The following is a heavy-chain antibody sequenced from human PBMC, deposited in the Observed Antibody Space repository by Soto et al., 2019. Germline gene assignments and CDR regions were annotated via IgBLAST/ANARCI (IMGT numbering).Heavy chain of an antibody. J-gene: IGHJ4*02. CDR1: GLIFSDVW. CDR3: TTSNLGVDF. D-gene: IGHD1-1*01. Sequence: PVGSLRLSCAASGLIFSDVWMTWVRQAPGKGLEWVGRIKTKPDDGTIDYAAPVRGRFTISRDDSKNTLYLQVTSLTPDDTGVYYCTTSNLGVDFWGPGTLVTVSS. V-gene: IGHV3-15*01. CDR2: IKTKPDDGTI.